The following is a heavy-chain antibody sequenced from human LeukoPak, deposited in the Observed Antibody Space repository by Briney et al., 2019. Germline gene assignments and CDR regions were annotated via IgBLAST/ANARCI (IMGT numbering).Heavy chain of an antibody. Sequence: ASVKVSCKASGYTFTSYGISWVRQAPGQGLVWMGWISAYNGNTNYSQKLQGRVTMTTDTSTSTAYMELRSLRSDDTAVYYCAVDMITFGGVIVALDYWGQGTLVTVSS. CDR2: ISAYNGNT. D-gene: IGHD3-16*02. CDR1: GYTFTSYG. CDR3: AVDMITFGGVIVALDY. J-gene: IGHJ4*02. V-gene: IGHV1-18*01.